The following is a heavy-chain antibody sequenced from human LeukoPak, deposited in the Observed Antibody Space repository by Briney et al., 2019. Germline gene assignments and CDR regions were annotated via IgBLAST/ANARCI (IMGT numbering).Heavy chain of an antibody. CDR1: GFTFSSYG. CDR2: IRYDGSNK. V-gene: IGHV3-30*02. J-gene: IGHJ4*02. CDR3: AKARRYSGSNPVLDYFDY. Sequence: GGSLRLSCAASGFTFSSYGMHWVRQAPGKGLEWVAFIRYDGSNKYYADSVKGRFTISRDNSKNTLYLQMNSLRAEDTAVYYCAKARRYSGSNPVLDYFDYWGQGTLVTVSS. D-gene: IGHD1-26*01.